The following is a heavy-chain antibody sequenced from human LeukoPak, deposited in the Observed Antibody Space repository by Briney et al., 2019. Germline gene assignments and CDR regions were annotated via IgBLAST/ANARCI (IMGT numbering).Heavy chain of an antibody. D-gene: IGHD5-12*01. J-gene: IGHJ5*02. CDR1: GGTFSSYA. V-gene: IGHV1-69*04. CDR3: ARAVSFDSGYDLDVGLEVWFDP. CDR2: IIPILGIA. Sequence: GASVKVSCKASGGTFSSYAISWVRQAPGQGLEWMGRIIPILGIANYAQKFQGRVTITADKSTSTAYMELSSLRSEDTAVYYCARAVSFDSGYDLDVGLEVWFDPWGQGTLVTVSS.